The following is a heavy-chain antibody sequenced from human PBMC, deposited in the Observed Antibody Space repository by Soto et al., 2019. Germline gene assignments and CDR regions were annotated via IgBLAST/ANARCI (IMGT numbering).Heavy chain of an antibody. CDR2: IWYDASNK. J-gene: IGHJ4*02. V-gene: IGHV3-33*01. Sequence: TGGSLRLSCAASGFTFRTYGMYWVRQAPGKGLEWVAVIWYDASNKYYADSVKGRFTISRDNAKNTLFLQMNSLRADDTAVYYCARDNWNSYWGQGTLVTVSS. D-gene: IGHD1-1*01. CDR1: GFTFRTYG. CDR3: ARDNWNSY.